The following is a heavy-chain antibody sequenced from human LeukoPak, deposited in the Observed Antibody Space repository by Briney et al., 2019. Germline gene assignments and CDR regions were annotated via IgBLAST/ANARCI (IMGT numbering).Heavy chain of an antibody. D-gene: IGHD2-2*01. Sequence: SETLSLTCTVSGGSISSYYGSWIRQPPGKGLEWIGYIYHSGSTYYNPSLKSRVTISVDRSKNQFSLKLSSVTAADTAVYHCASSQYQLLAFDYWGQGTLVTVSS. J-gene: IGHJ4*02. CDR3: ASSQYQLLAFDY. CDR1: GGSISSYY. V-gene: IGHV4-59*12. CDR2: IYHSGST.